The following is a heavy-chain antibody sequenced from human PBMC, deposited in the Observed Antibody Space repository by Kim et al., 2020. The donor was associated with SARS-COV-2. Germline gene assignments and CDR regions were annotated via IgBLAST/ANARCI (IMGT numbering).Heavy chain of an antibody. V-gene: IGHV1-8*01. CDR3: ATATGSGTYDAFDI. Sequence: ASVKVSCKASGYTFTSYDINWVRQATGQGLEWMGWMNPNSGNTGYAQKFQGRVTMTRNTSISTAYMELSSLRSEDTAVYYCATATGSGTYDAFDIWGQGTMVTVSS. D-gene: IGHD3-10*01. CDR1: GYTFTSYD. CDR2: MNPNSGNT. J-gene: IGHJ3*02.